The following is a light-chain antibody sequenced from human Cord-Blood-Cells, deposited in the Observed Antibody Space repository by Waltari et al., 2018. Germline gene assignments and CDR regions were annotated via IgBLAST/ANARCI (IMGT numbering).Light chain of an antibody. CDR3: QQSYSTPLT. J-gene: IGKJ4*01. Sequence: DIQMTQSPSSLSASVGDSVTITCRASQSISSYLNWYQQKPGKAPKLLIYAASSLQSGVPSRFSGSGSGTDFTLTISSLQPEDFATDDCQQSYSTPLTFGGGTKVESK. V-gene: IGKV1-39*01. CDR2: AAS. CDR1: QSISSY.